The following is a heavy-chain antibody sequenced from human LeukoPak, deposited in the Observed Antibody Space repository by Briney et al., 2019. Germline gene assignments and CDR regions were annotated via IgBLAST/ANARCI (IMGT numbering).Heavy chain of an antibody. Sequence: PGASVKVSCKASGYTFTGYYMHRVRQAPGQGLEWMGWINPNSGGTNYAQKFQGRVTMTRDTSISTAYMELSRLRSDDTAVYYCARGSDDFWSGYSPSYWGQGTLVTVSS. CDR1: GYTFTGYY. CDR3: ARGSDDFWSGYSPSY. V-gene: IGHV1-2*02. CDR2: INPNSGGT. J-gene: IGHJ4*02. D-gene: IGHD3-3*01.